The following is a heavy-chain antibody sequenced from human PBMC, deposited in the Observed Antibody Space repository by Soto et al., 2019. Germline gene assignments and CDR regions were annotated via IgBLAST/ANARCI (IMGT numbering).Heavy chain of an antibody. J-gene: IGHJ4*02. Sequence: TLSLTCTVSGGSIFSGGYYWSWIRQHPGKGLEWIGYIYYSGITYYNPSLKSRVTISVDTSKNQFSLKLSSVTAADTAVYYCARSPGYYFDYWGQGTLVTVSS. V-gene: IGHV4-31*03. CDR1: GGSIFSGGYY. CDR2: IYYSGIT. CDR3: ARSPGYYFDY.